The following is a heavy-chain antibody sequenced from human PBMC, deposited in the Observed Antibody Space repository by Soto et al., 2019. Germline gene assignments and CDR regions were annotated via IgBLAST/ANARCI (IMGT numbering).Heavy chain of an antibody. D-gene: IGHD1-26*01. CDR3: ARHENGGTYPLDY. CDR1: GASITTYY. V-gene: IGHV4-59*08. J-gene: IGHJ4*02. CDR2: VYYTGSA. Sequence: QVQLQESGPGLVKPSETLSLTCTVSGASITTYYWAWIRQPPGQGLEYIGHVYYTGSADYSPSLKSRVTMSVDTSKNQFSLKLTSVTAADTALYYCARHENGGTYPLDYWGQGTLVTVYS.